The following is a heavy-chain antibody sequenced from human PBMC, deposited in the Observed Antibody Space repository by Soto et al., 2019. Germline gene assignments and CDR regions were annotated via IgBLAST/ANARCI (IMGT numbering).Heavy chain of an antibody. J-gene: IGHJ4*02. CDR1: GFTFSNYA. Sequence: EVQLLESGGGLVQPGGSLRLSCAASGFTFSNYAMSWVRQAPGKGLEWVSVISGSGGSTYYADTVKGRVTISRDNSKNTLFLQIKSLRAEDTAVYYCAKRTLTSCFPFDYWGQGALVTVSS. V-gene: IGHV3-23*01. CDR3: AKRTLTSCFPFDY. CDR2: ISGSGGST. D-gene: IGHD2-2*01.